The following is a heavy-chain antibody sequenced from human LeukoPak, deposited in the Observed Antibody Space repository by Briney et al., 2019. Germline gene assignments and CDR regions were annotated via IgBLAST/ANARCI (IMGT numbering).Heavy chain of an antibody. CDR2: INHSGST. V-gene: IGHV4-34*01. Sequence: SETLSLTCAVYGGSFSDYYWNWLRQPPGKGLEWIGEINHSGSTSYNPSLKSRVTISVDTSKNQFSLKVSSVTAADTAVYYCAREPYYYYGMDVWGQGTTVTVSS. CDR3: AREPYYYYGMDV. CDR1: GGSFSDYY. J-gene: IGHJ6*02. D-gene: IGHD3-10*01.